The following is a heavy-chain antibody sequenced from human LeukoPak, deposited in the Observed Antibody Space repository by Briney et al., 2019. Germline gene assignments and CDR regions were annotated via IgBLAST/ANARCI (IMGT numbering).Heavy chain of an antibody. CDR2: IKQNGGEK. CDR3: AKDSSGHPDY. CDR1: EFTFSSYW. V-gene: IGHV3-7*01. Sequence: PGGSLRLSCAASEFTFSSYWMSWVRQAPGKGLEWVANIKQNGGEKYYLDSVKGRFTVSRDNAKNSLYPQMNSLRAEDTAVYYCAKDSSGHPDYWGQGTLVTVSS. J-gene: IGHJ4*02. D-gene: IGHD3-22*01.